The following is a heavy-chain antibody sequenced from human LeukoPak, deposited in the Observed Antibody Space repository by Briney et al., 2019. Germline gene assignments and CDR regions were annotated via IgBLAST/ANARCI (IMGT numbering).Heavy chain of an antibody. Sequence: SETLSLTCTVSGGSISSYYWSWIRQPPGKGLEWIGYIYYSGSTKYNPALKSRVTISIDSSKNQFSLNLSSVTAADTAMYYCARHAGIAAAGTGNWFDPWGQGTLVTVSS. J-gene: IGHJ5*02. CDR2: IYYSGST. D-gene: IGHD6-13*01. V-gene: IGHV4-59*13. CDR3: ARHAGIAAAGTGNWFDP. CDR1: GGSISSYY.